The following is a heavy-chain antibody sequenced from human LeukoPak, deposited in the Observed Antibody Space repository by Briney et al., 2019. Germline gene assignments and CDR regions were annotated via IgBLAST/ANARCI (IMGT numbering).Heavy chain of an antibody. D-gene: IGHD6-13*01. CDR1: GFTFSSYG. CDR3: ARDSEPGIAAAGTRAFDY. CDR2: IWYDGSNK. V-gene: IGHV3-33*01. Sequence: GGSLRLSCAASGFTFSSYGMHWVRQAPGKGLEWVAVIWYDGSNKYYADSVKGRFTISRDNSKNTLYLQMNSLRAEDTAMYYCARDSEPGIAAAGTRAFDYWGQGTLVTVSS. J-gene: IGHJ4*02.